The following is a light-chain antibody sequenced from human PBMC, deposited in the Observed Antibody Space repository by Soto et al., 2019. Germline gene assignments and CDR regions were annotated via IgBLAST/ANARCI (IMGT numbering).Light chain of an antibody. CDR1: QSVSSSF. Sequence: EIVLTQSPGTLSLSPGERATLSCRASQSVSSSFLAWYQQKPGQAPRLLIYGASSRATGIPDRFSGSGSGTDFTLTISRLEPEVVAVYYCQQYESSPLTFGGGTKVEIK. V-gene: IGKV3-20*01. CDR2: GAS. J-gene: IGKJ4*01. CDR3: QQYESSPLT.